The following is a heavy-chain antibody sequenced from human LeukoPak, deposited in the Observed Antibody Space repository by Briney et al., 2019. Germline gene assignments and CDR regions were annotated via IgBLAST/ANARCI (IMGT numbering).Heavy chain of an antibody. V-gene: IGHV3-48*02. J-gene: IGHJ6*02. Sequence: GALRLSCAASGFTFSSYSMNWVRQAPGKGVEWVLYIISSSSTIYYADSVKGRFTISRDNAKNSLYLQMNSLRDEDTAVYYCARPECGSTSCYTGAFGYYGMDVWGQGTTVTVSS. CDR3: ARPECGSTSCYTGAFGYYGMDV. CDR1: GFTFSSYS. CDR2: IISSSSTI. D-gene: IGHD2-2*02.